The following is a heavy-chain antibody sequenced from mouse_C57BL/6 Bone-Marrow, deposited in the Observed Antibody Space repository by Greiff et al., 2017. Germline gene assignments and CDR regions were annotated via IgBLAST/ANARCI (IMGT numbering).Heavy chain of an antibody. J-gene: IGHJ3*01. D-gene: IGHD2-4*01. V-gene: IGHV3-6*01. CDR3: AERDDYDGEFAY. Sequence: EVKLMESGPGLVKPSQSLSLTCSVTGYSITSGYYWNWIRQFPGNKLEWMGYISYDGSNNYNPSLKNRISITRDTSKNQFFLKLNSVTTEDTATYYCAERDDYDGEFAYWGQGTLVTVSA. CDR1: GYSITSGYY. CDR2: ISYDGSN.